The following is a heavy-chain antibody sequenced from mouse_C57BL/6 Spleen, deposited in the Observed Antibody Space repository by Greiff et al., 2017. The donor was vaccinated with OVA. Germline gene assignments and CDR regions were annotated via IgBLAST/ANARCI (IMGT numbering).Heavy chain of an antibody. V-gene: IGHV5-16*01. CDR3: ARDTTTVVADWYFDV. CDR1: GFTFSDYY. Sequence: EVQVVESAGGLVQPGRSMKLSCTASGFTFSDYYMAWVRQVPEKGLEWVANINYDGSSTYYLDSLKSRFIISRDNAKNILYLQMSSLKSEDTATYYCARDTTTVVADWYFDVWGTGTTVTVSS. J-gene: IGHJ1*03. D-gene: IGHD1-1*01. CDR2: INYDGSST.